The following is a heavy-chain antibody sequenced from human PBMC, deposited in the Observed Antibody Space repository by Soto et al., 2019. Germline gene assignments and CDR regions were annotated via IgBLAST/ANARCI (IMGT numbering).Heavy chain of an antibody. CDR3: ATYDYYYDSSGKGGLDY. Sequence: ASVKVSCKVSGYTLTELSMHWVRQAPGKGLEWMGGFDPEDGETIYAQKFQGRVTMTEDTSTDTAYMELSSLRSEDTAVYYCATYDYYYDSSGKGGLDYWGQGTLVTVSS. CDR2: FDPEDGET. J-gene: IGHJ4*02. CDR1: GYTLTELS. V-gene: IGHV1-24*01. D-gene: IGHD3-22*01.